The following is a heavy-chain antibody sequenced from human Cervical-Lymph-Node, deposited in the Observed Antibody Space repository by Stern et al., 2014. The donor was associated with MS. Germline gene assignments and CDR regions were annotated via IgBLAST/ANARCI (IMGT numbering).Heavy chain of an antibody. CDR1: GGSISSGGYY. Sequence: QVQLVESGPGLVKPEQTLSLTCNVSGGSISSGGYYWSWIRQRPGEGLDWIGYMYHTGDSYYNPSLKSRISISGDTSKNQVSLKLTSVTAADTGVYYCASRDGKWGQGTLVTVSS. D-gene: IGHD5-24*01. V-gene: IGHV4-31*03. CDR3: ASRDGK. J-gene: IGHJ4*02. CDR2: MYHTGDS.